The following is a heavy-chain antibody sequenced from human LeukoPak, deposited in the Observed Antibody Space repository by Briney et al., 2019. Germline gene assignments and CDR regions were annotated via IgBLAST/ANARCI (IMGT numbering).Heavy chain of an antibody. J-gene: IGHJ3*02. V-gene: IGHV3-7*01. CDR3: ARDKDCSSTSCYNAFDI. CDR1: GFTFSDFW. D-gene: IGHD2-2*01. CDR2: INQDGSQK. Sequence: GGSLRLSCVVSGFTFSDFWMSWVRQAPGKGLEWVADINQDGSQKYYEDSMRGRFTISRDNSKNTLYLQMNSLRAEDTAVHYCARDKDCSSTSCYNAFDIWGQGTMVPVSS.